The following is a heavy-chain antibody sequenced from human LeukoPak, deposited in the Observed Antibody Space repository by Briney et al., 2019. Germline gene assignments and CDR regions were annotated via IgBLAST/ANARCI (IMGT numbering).Heavy chain of an antibody. CDR1: GFTFSSYS. Sequence: GGSLRLSWAASGFTFSSYSMTWVGQAQGKGLGWVSYISSSSSTIYYADSVKGRFTISRDNAKNSLYLQMNSLRDEDTAVYYCAWGSDYYYGMDVWGQGTTVTVSS. V-gene: IGHV3-48*02. D-gene: IGHD7-27*01. CDR2: ISSSSSTI. CDR3: AWGSDYYYGMDV. J-gene: IGHJ6*02.